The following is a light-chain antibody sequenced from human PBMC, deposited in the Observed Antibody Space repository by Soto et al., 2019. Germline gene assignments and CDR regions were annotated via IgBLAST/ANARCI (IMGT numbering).Light chain of an antibody. J-gene: IGLJ3*02. CDR2: EVS. V-gene: IGLV2-8*01. Sequence: QSALTQPPSASGSPGQSVTISCTGTSSDVGDYNYVSWYQQHPGKAPKLMIYEVSKRPSGVPDRFSGSKSGNTASLTVSGLQADDEADYCCSSYAGSNNWVFGGGTKLTVL. CDR1: SSDVGDYNY. CDR3: SSYAGSNNWV.